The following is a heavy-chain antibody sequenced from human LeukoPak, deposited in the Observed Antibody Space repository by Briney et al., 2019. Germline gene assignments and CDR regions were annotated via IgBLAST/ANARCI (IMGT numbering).Heavy chain of an antibody. V-gene: IGHV3-21*01. CDR1: GITFSTYT. CDR2: ISSTGSYI. D-gene: IGHD5-12*01. CDR3: ARGSDSAYDY. J-gene: IGHJ4*02. Sequence: GGSLRLSCAASGITFSTYTMNWVRQAPGKGLEWVSSISSTGSYIYYADSAKGRFTISRDNAKNSLYLQMNSLIAEDTAVYYCARGSDSAYDYWGQGTLVTVSS.